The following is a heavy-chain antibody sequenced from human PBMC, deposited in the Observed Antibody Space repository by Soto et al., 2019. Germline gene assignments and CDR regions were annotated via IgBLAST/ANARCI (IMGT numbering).Heavy chain of an antibody. CDR1: GFTFINAW. J-gene: IGHJ4*02. CDR2: VSARGGDT. Sequence: GSLRLSFAASGFTFINAWMSWVRQAPGKGLDWVAGVSARGGDTSYANSVQGRFTVSRDNSKNTMYLQMNSLRAEDTAVYYCASRSATVLSLTYWGPGTQVTVSS. V-gene: IGHV3-23*01. D-gene: IGHD2-8*01. CDR3: ASRSATVLSLTY.